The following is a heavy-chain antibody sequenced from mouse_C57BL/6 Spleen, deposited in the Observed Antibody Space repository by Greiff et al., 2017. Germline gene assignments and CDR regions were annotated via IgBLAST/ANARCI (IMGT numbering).Heavy chain of an antibody. Sequence: VQLQQPGTELVKPGASVKLSCKASGYTFTSYWMHWVKQRPGHGLEWIGNINPSNGGTNYNEKFKSKATLTVDKSSSTAYMQLSSLTSEDSAVYYCARWGYDYDEANYCAMDYWGQGTSVTVSS. CDR1: GYTFTSYW. D-gene: IGHD2-4*01. J-gene: IGHJ4*01. CDR2: INPSNGGT. CDR3: ARWGYDYDEANYCAMDY. V-gene: IGHV1-53*01.